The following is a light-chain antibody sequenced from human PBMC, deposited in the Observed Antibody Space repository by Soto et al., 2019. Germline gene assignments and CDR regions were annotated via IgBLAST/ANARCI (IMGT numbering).Light chain of an antibody. J-gene: IGLJ3*02. CDR1: SSDVGNYNY. CDR3: CSYAGSYTWV. CDR2: DVA. V-gene: IGLV2-11*01. Sequence: QFALTQPRSVSGSPGQSVTISCTGTSSDVGNYNYVSWYRQHPGTAPKLMIYDVAQRPSGVPDRFSGSKSGNTASLTISGLQAEDEADYYCCSYAGSYTWVFGGGTKLTVL.